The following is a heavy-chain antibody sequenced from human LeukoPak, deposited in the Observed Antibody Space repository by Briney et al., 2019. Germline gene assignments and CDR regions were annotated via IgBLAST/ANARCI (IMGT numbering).Heavy chain of an antibody. Sequence: SETLSLTCTVSGGSISSYYWSWIRQPAGKGLEWIGHIYNSGSTNYNPSLKGRVTMSVATSKNQFSLHLSSVTAADTAVYYCARDRGVGATHAFDIWGQGTMVTVSS. CDR3: ARDRGVGATHAFDI. CDR2: IYNSGST. D-gene: IGHD1-26*01. CDR1: GGSISSYY. J-gene: IGHJ3*02. V-gene: IGHV4-4*07.